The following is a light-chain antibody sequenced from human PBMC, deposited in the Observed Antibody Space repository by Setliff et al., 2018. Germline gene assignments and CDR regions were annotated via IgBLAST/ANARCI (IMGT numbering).Light chain of an antibody. J-gene: IGLJ2*01. V-gene: IGLV2-14*03. CDR1: RYDIGDHDY. CDR3: SSYTSNSVLGI. CDR2: DVS. Sequence: QSALTQPASVSGSPGQSITISCSGTRYDIGDHDYVSWYQQYPGEAPKLLIYDVSKRPSGVSGRFSGSKSGTTASLTISALRTGDEADYYCSSYTSNSVLGIFGGGTK.